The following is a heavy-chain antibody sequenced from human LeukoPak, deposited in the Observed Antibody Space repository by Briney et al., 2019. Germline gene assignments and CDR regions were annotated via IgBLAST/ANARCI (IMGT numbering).Heavy chain of an antibody. CDR3: AKGLGYSYVRDAFDI. CDR2: ISWNRGST. D-gene: IGHD5-18*01. V-gene: IGHV3-9*03. CDR1: GFSLDDYA. J-gene: IGHJ3*02. Sequence: PGGSLRLSCAASGFSLDDYAMHWVRQAPGKGLEWVSGISWNRGSTGYADSVKGRFTISRDNAKNSLYLQMNSLRAEDMALYYCAKGLGYSYVRDAFDIWGQGTMVTVSS.